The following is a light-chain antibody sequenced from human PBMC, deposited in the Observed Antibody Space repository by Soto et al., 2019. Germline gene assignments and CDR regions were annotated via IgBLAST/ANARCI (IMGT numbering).Light chain of an antibody. CDR3: QQTYSTSPVT. V-gene: IGKV1-39*01. CDR1: HSFSSF. Sequence: EIELTQSPSSLSASVGDRVTITCRTSHSFSSFLNWYQQKPGQAPKLLIYAASTLQSGVPSRVSGGGSGTEFTLTISSLQPEDFATYYCQQTYSTSPVTFGPGTTVDVK. J-gene: IGKJ3*01. CDR2: AAS.